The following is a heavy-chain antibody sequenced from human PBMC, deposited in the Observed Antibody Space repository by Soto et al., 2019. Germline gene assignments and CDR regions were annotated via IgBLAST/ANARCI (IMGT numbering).Heavy chain of an antibody. CDR2: IKQDGSEK. J-gene: IGHJ6*03. CDR1: GLTFSNYW. D-gene: IGHD3-16*01. Sequence: EVQLVESGGGLVQPGGSLRLSCAASGLTFSNYWMTWVRQAPGKGLEWVANIKQDGSEKYNVDSVKGRFTISRDNAKNSLYLQMNSLRAEDTAVYYCERHADYVSMDVWGKGTTVIVSS. CDR3: ERHADYVSMDV. V-gene: IGHV3-7*01.